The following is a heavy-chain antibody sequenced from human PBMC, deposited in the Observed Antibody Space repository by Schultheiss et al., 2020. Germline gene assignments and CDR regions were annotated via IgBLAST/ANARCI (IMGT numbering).Heavy chain of an antibody. CDR3: ASSTRYCSGGSCYFFDY. CDR1: GGSISSSNW. D-gene: IGHD2-15*01. Sequence: SETLSLTCAVSGGSISSSNWWSWVRQPPGKGLEWIGEIYHSGSTNYNPSLKSRVTISVDKSKNQFSLKLSSVTAADTAVYYCASSTRYCSGGSCYFFDYWGQGTLVTVSS. CDR2: IYHSGST. V-gene: IGHV4-4*02. J-gene: IGHJ4*02.